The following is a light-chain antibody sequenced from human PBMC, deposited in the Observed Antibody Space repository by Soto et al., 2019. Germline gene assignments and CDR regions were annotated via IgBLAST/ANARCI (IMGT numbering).Light chain of an antibody. CDR3: GLFTSSATWV. J-gene: IGLJ3*02. Sequence: QSALTQPPSVSGSPGQSVTISCTVTSSDVGDYEHVSWYQLAPGTAPKSLISDVINRPSGVPDRFSGSKSGNTPSLTISGLQAEDEADYYCGLFTSSATWVFGGGTKVTVL. CDR2: DVI. V-gene: IGLV2-18*01. CDR1: SSDVGDYEH.